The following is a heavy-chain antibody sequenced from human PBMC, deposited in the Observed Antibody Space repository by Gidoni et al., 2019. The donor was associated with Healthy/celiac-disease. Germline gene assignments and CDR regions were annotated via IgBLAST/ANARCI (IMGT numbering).Heavy chain of an antibody. Sequence: EVQLLESGGGLVQPGGSLRLSCAASGFTFSSYAMSWVRQAPGKGLEWVSAISGSGGSTYYADSVKGRFTISRDNSKNTLYLQMNSLRAEDTAGYYCAREETYYYDSSGYYYALYFDYWGQGTLVTVSS. V-gene: IGHV3-23*01. CDR1: GFTFSSYA. CDR3: AREETYYYDSSGYYYALYFDY. D-gene: IGHD3-22*01. J-gene: IGHJ4*02. CDR2: ISGSGGST.